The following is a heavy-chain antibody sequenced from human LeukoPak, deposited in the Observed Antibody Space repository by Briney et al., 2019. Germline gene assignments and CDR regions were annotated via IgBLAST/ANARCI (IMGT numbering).Heavy chain of an antibody. Sequence: ASVKASCKASGGTFSSYAISWVRQAPGQGLEWMGGIIPIFGTANYAQKFQGRVTITADKSTSTAYMELSSLRSEDTAVYYCARQNIVATIQGYYFDYWGQGTLVTVSS. CDR2: IIPIFGTA. J-gene: IGHJ4*02. CDR3: ARQNIVATIQGYYFDY. D-gene: IGHD5-12*01. CDR1: GGTFSSYA. V-gene: IGHV1-69*06.